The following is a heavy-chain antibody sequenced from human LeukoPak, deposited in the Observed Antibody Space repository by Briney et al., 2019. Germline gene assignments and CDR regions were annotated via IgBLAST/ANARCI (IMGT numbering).Heavy chain of an antibody. CDR2: ISHDGSEK. D-gene: IGHD3-16*01. CDR3: ASIYYDYAWGSRHDY. Sequence: GGSLRLSCAASGFTFSNAWMSWVRQAPGKGLEWVAHISHDGSEKHYVDSVKGRFTISRDNARNSQFLQMNSLRAEDTAMYYCASIYYDYAWGSRHDYRGQGTLVTVSS. V-gene: IGHV3-7*01. J-gene: IGHJ4*02. CDR1: GFTFSNAW.